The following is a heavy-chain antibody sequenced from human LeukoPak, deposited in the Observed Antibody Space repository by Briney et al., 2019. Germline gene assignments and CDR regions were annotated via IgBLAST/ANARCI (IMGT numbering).Heavy chain of an antibody. J-gene: IGHJ5*01. CDR3: ARDSAVRGVIFDF. V-gene: IGHV3-48*04. Sequence: PGGSLRLSCAASGFTFSSYSMNWVRQAPGKGLEWVSYISSSGTTIYYADSVKGRFTISRDNAKNSLYLQMNSLRPEDTAVYYCARDSAVRGVIFDFWGQGTLVTVSS. CDR2: ISSSGTTI. CDR1: GFTFSSYS. D-gene: IGHD3-10*01.